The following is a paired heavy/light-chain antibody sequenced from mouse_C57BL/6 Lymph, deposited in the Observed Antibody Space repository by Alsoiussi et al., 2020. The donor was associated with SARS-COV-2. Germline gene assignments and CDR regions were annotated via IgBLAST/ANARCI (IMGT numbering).Heavy chain of an antibody. V-gene: IGHV1-26*01. CDR3: ALGHY. CDR2: INPNTGGT. J-gene: IGHJ2*01. Sequence: EVQLQQSGPELVKPGASVKISCKASGNTFTDYYMNWVKQTHGKSLEWIGDINPNTGGTSYNQKFKGKATLTIDKSSSTAYMELPSLTSEDSAVYYCALGHYWGQGTTLTVSS. CDR1: GNTFTDYY.
Light chain of an antibody. V-gene: IGKV13-84*01. CDR3: QQYWSSPYT. CDR1: EDIYNR. Sequence: DIQMTQSSSSFSVSLGDRVTITCKASEDIYNRLAWYQQKPGNAPRLLISGATSLETGVPSRFSGSGSGKDYTLSITSLQTEDVATYYCQQYWSSPYTFGGGTKLEIK. CDR2: GAT. J-gene: IGKJ2*01.